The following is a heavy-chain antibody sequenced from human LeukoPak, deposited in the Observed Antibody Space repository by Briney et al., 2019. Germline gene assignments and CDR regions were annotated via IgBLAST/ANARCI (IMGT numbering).Heavy chain of an antibody. Sequence: SVKVSCKASGGTFSSYAISWVRQAPGQGLEWMGGIIPIFGTANYAQKFQGRVTITADESTSTAYMELSRLRSDDTAVYYCAASKLLWFGELFHNWFDPWGQGTLVTVSS. D-gene: IGHD3-10*01. CDR3: AASKLLWFGELFHNWFDP. J-gene: IGHJ5*02. V-gene: IGHV1-69*13. CDR1: GGTFSSYA. CDR2: IIPIFGTA.